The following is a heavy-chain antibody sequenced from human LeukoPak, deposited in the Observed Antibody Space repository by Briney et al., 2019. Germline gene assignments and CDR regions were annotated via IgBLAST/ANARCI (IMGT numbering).Heavy chain of an antibody. V-gene: IGHV3-21*04. Sequence: GGSLRLSCAASGFTFSSYSMNWVRQAPGKGLEWVSSISSSSSYIYYADSVKGRFTISRDNAKNSLYLQMNSLRAEDTAVYYCARGPNEMSNYYYYGMDVWGQGTTVTVSS. J-gene: IGHJ6*02. D-gene: IGHD5-24*01. CDR1: GFTFSSYS. CDR2: ISSSSSYI. CDR3: ARGPNEMSNYYYYGMDV.